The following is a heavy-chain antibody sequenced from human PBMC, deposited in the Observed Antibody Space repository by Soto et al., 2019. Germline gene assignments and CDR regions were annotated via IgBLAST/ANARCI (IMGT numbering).Heavy chain of an antibody. D-gene: IGHD6-6*01. CDR3: ASSSPFHY. J-gene: IGHJ4*02. V-gene: IGHV4-59*08. Sequence: PSETLSLTCTVSGASLSSYYWSWIRQPPGKGLEWIGYIYYSGYTYYKPSLKSRVSISIDTSRNQFSLKLTSVTAADTGVYYCASSSPFHYWGPGILVTVSS. CDR2: IYYSGYT. CDR1: GASLSSYY.